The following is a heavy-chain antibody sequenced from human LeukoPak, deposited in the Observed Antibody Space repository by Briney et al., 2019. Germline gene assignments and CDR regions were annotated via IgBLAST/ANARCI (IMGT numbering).Heavy chain of an antibody. J-gene: IGHJ6*02. V-gene: IGHV4-4*07. CDR3: ARGGRNYYFYGMDV. D-gene: IGHD3-16*01. CDR1: GGSISSYY. CDR2: IYTSGST. Sequence: SETLSLTCTVSGGSISSYYWNWIQQPAGKGLEWIGRIYTSGSTNYNPSLKSRVTMSVDTSKNQFSLKLTSVTAADTAVYYCARGGRNYYFYGMDVWGQGTTVTVSS.